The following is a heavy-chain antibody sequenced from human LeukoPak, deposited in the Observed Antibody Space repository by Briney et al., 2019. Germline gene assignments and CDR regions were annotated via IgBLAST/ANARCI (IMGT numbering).Heavy chain of an antibody. CDR3: ARAYCVGDCTVLHIYFDN. J-gene: IGHJ4*02. Sequence: SETLSLTCTVSGDSISYYYWSWIRQPAGKGLEWIGRISTSGTTNYNPSLKSRVTMSVDTSKNQFSLKLRSVMAADTAVYYCARAYCVGDCTVLHIYFDNWGQGTLVTVSS. CDR1: GDSISYYY. D-gene: IGHD2-21*02. CDR2: ISTSGTT. V-gene: IGHV4-4*07.